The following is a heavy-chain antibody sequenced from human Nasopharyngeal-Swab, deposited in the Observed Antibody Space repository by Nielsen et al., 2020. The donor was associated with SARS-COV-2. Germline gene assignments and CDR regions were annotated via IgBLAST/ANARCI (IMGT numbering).Heavy chain of an antibody. CDR3: ARGSITIFGVVIQGWFDP. J-gene: IGHJ5*02. V-gene: IGHV1-8*01. Sequence: WVRQAPGQGLEWMGWMNPNSGNTGYAQKFQGRVTMTRNTSISTAYMELSSLRSEDTAVYYCARGSITIFGVVIQGWFDPWGQGTLVTVS. CDR2: MNPNSGNT. D-gene: IGHD3-3*01.